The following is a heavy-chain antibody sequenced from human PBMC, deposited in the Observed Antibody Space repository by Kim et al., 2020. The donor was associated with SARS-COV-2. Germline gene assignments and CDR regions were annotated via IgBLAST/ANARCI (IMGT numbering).Heavy chain of an antibody. CDR3: TRGALRGVAGSCYFDL. V-gene: IGHV6-1*01. CDR1: GDSVSSNSAA. Sequence: SQTLSLTCAISGDSVSSNSAAWDWIRQSPSRGLEWLGRTYYRFKWYSDYAVSVKSRININTDTAKNQLTLQLNSVTPEDTAIYYCTRGALRGVAGSCYFDLWGRGTLVTVSS. J-gene: IGHJ2*01. CDR2: TYYRFKWYS. D-gene: IGHD3-10*01.